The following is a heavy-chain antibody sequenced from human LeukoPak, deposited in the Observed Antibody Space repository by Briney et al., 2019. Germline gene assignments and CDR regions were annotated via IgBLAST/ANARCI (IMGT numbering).Heavy chain of an antibody. CDR2: IYYSGST. D-gene: IGHD1-7*01. J-gene: IGHJ4*02. CDR3: ARGNWNYYFDY. Sequence: PSETLSLTCTVSGGSISSYYWSWIRQPPGKGLEWIGYIYYSGSTNYNPSLKSRVTISVDTSKNQFSLKLSSVTAADTAVYYCARGNWNYYFDYWGQGTLVTVSS. CDR1: GGSISSYY. V-gene: IGHV4-59*01.